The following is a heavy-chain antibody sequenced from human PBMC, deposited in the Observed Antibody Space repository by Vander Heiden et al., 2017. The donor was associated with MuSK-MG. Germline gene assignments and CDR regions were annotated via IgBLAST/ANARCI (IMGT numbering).Heavy chain of an antibody. CDR3: ARTMSTVGGVMVDASWCDP. Sequence: QLQESGPGPVKPPGTLSCTCPVSGCPFSSSNWWSWVRQPPGKGLEWIGEIYQSGSTNYNPSLKCRVTISVDKTKNRYSLKLSDVTAADTALDYCARTMSTVGGVMVDASWCDPWGQGTRGTVAA. CDR1: GCPFSSSNW. J-gene: IGHJ5*02. CDR2: IYQSGST. D-gene: IGHD3-16*01. V-gene: IGHV4-4*03.